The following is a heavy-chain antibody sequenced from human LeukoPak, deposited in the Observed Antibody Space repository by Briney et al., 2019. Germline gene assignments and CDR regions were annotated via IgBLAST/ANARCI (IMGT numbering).Heavy chain of an antibody. D-gene: IGHD7-27*01. CDR1: GDSITSGGYY. J-gene: IGHJ4*02. CDR2: IYKTGST. V-gene: IGHV4-31*01. Sequence: SETLSLTCTVSGDSITSGGYYWSWIRQRPGKGLEWIGYIYKTGSTYYNPSLKSLTTISVDTSKNQFSLKLSSVTAADTYGHSWARGWGYFDYWGQGTLVTVSS. CDR3: ARGWGYFDY.